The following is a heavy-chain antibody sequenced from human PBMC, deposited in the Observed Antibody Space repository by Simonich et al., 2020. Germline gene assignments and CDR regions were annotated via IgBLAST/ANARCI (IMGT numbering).Heavy chain of an antibody. Sequence: EVQLVESGGGLVQPGGSLRLSCAASGFTFSSCWLHWVRQAPGKGLVLVSLIKRDWRSTSYADSVKGRFTISRDNAKNTLYLQMNSLRAEDTAVYYCARVHDSSGYSIDYWGQGTLVTVSS. V-gene: IGHV3-74*01. CDR3: ARVHDSSGYSIDY. J-gene: IGHJ4*02. CDR1: GFTFSSCW. CDR2: IKRDWRST. D-gene: IGHD3-22*01.